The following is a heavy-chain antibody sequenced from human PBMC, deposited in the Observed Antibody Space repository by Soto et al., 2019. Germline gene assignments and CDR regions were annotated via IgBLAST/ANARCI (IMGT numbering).Heavy chain of an antibody. Sequence: QVQLQESGPGVVKPSDTLSVTYTVSGGSVSSRSHFWSWIRQPPGGGLQWIGYIYYTGNTNYSPPLKSRATLSMDTSRNQFSLRLTSVTAADTAIYYCARYDAESGSNKLDPWGQGTLVTVSS. D-gene: IGHD5-12*01. CDR2: IYYTGNT. CDR1: GGSVSSRSHF. J-gene: IGHJ5*02. CDR3: ARYDAESGSNKLDP. V-gene: IGHV4-61*01.